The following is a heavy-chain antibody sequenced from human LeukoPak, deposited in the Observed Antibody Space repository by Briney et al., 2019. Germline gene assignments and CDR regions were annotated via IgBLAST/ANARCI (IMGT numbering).Heavy chain of an antibody. V-gene: IGHV4-59*01. J-gene: IGHJ4*01. CDR3: TSGGMVSGDY. Sequence: SETLSLTCTVSGGSINSYYWSWIRQPPGKGLEWIGYIYYSGSTNYNPSLKSRVTISRDTSKTQFSLKLRSVTAADTAVYSCTSGGMVSGDYWGHGTLVTISS. CDR1: GGSINSYY. D-gene: IGHD2-8*01. CDR2: IYYSGST.